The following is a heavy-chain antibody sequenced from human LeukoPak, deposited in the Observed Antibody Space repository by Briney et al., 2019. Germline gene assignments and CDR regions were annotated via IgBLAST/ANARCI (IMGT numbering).Heavy chain of an antibody. CDR2: IKQDGSEV. CDR1: GFTLSNAW. CDR3: AGGAGWLAPD. V-gene: IGHV3-7*01. Sequence: AGGSLRLSCAASGFTLSNAWMNWVRQAPGKGLEWVAIIKQDGSEVYYVDSVKGRFTISRDNSKKSLYLQMNSLRVEDTAVYYCAGGAGWLAPDWGQGTLVTVSS. J-gene: IGHJ4*02. D-gene: IGHD6-19*01.